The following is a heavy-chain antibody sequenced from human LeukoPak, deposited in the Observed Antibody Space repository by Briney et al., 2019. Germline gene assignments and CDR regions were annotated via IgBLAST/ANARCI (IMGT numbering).Heavy chain of an antibody. V-gene: IGHV3-23*01. CDR2: IGGSGSYT. CDR3: ARDWYDY. CDR1: GFTFSTYA. J-gene: IGHJ4*02. D-gene: IGHD6-13*01. Sequence: GSLRLSCAASGFTFSTYAMIWVRQAPGKGLEWVPVIGGSGSYTYYADSVKGRFTISRDNSKDTLYLQMNSLRPEDTAVYYCARDWYDYWGQGTLVTVSS.